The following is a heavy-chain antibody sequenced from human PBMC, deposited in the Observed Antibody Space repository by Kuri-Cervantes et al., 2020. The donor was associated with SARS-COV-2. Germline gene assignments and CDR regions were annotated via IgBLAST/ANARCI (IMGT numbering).Heavy chain of an antibody. J-gene: IGHJ6*02. V-gene: IGHV1-69*13. CDR3: VGVNGGFGESGYYYGVDV. CDR1: GGTFSSYA. CDR2: IIPIFGTA. D-gene: IGHD3-10*01. Sequence: SVKVSCKASGGTFSSYAISWVRQAPGQGLEWMGGIIPIFGTANYAQKFQGRVTITADQSTGTVYLDLSSLRFDDTATYYCVGVNGGFGESGYYYGVDVWGQGTTVTVSS.